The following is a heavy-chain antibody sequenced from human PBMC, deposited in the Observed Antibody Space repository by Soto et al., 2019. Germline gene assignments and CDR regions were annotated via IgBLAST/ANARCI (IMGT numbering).Heavy chain of an antibody. Sequence: QVQLVQSADEVKRPGASVRVSCTASGYTFNTHFIHWVRQAPGQGLEWMGWINTNHGGTNYGQSFRGRVTMTRDTSINTAYLEISDMKFDDTAVYFCARGSDRHWTSWFDYWGQGTLVTVSS. V-gene: IGHV1-2*02. CDR2: INTNHGGT. D-gene: IGHD2-2*01. CDR1: GYTFNTHF. J-gene: IGHJ5*01. CDR3: ARGSDRHWTSWFDY.